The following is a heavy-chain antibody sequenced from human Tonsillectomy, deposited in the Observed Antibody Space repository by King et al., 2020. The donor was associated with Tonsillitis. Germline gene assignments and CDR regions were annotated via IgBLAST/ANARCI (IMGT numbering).Heavy chain of an antibody. Sequence: QLVQSGAEVKKPGASVKVSCKASGYTFTNYAMHWVRQAPGQRLEWMGWINAGNGNTKYSQKFQGRVIITRDTSASTAYMELSSLRYEDRAFYYCAGGLSYNFWSTYYDYGMDVWGQGTTVIVSS. CDR3: AGGLSYNFWSTYYDYGMDV. D-gene: IGHD3-3*01. J-gene: IGHJ6*02. CDR2: INAGNGNT. V-gene: IGHV1-3*01. CDR1: GYTFTNYA.